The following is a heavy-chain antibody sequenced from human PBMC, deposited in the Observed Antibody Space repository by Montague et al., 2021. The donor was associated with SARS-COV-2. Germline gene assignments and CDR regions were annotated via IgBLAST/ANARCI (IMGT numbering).Heavy chain of an antibody. D-gene: IGHD3-10*01. V-gene: IGHV4-30-2*01. CDR1: GGSIGSGGYS. CDR3: ARGSMVRGGKVYYGADV. Sequence: TLSLTCAVSGGSIGSGGYSWNWIRQPPGKGLEWIGYIYHSGSTYYXPSLKSRVTISLDSSKNQFSLNLTSVTAADTAVYYCARGSMVRGGKVYYGADVWGQGTTVTVSS. CDR2: IYHSGST. J-gene: IGHJ6*02.